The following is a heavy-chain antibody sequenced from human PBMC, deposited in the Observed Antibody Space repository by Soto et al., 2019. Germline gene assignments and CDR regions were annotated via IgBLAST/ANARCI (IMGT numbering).Heavy chain of an antibody. D-gene: IGHD2-2*01. Sequence: SETLSLTCTVSGDSISRDNYYWSWIRQHPGKGLEWIGYIYYSGSTYYNPSLKSRVSISVDTSKNHFSLSLNSVTAAGTAVYYCARAGYCSSTTCSDYWGQGTLLTVSS. CDR1: GDSISRDNYY. CDR3: ARAGYCSSTTCSDY. CDR2: IYYSGST. J-gene: IGHJ4*02. V-gene: IGHV4-31*03.